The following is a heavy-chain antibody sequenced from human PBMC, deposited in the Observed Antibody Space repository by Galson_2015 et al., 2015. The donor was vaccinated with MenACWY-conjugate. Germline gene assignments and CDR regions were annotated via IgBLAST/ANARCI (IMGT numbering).Heavy chain of an antibody. CDR2: ISGSGGST. Sequence: SLRLSCAASGFTFRNYALSWVRQAPGKGLEWVSTISGSGGSTFYADSVKGRFTISRDNSKNTLYLQMNSLRAEDTAVYYCAKDQGLYGDYYFDYWGQGTLVSVSS. CDR1: GFTFRNYA. V-gene: IGHV3-23*01. J-gene: IGHJ4*02. D-gene: IGHD4-17*01. CDR3: AKDQGLYGDYYFDY.